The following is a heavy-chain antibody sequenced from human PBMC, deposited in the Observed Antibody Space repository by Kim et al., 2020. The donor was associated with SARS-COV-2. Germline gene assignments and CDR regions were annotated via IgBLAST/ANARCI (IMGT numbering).Heavy chain of an antibody. CDR3: ARHSVLLGFDY. V-gene: IGHV1-46*01. J-gene: IGHJ4*02. CDR2: INHSGGST. D-gene: IGHD7-27*01. CDR1: GYTFTSYY. Sequence: ASVKVSCKASGYTFTSYYMHWVRQAPGQGLERMGIINHSGGSTSYAQKFQGRVTMTRDTSTSTVNTALSSLRSEDTAAYYRARHSVLLGFDYWGQGTLV.